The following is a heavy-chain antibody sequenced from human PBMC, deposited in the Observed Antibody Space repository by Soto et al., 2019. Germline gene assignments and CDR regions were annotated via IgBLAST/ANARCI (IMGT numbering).Heavy chain of an antibody. CDR3: ARDQGITTFGVYSMYYYGMDV. CDR1: DYTFTNSG. Sequence: GPSVTVSCKASDYTFTNSGISGVRQAPGQGLEWMGWISTDNGNTNYAQHLQGRVSMTTDTSTSTAYMDLRSLRPDDTAVYYCARDQGITTFGVYSMYYYGMDVWGQGTTVTVSS. CDR2: ISTDNGNT. J-gene: IGHJ6*02. D-gene: IGHD3-3*01. V-gene: IGHV1-18*01.